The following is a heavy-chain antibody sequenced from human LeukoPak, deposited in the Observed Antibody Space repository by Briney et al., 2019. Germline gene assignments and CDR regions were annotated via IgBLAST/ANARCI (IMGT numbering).Heavy chain of an antibody. CDR1: GGSIISTIYY. D-gene: IGHD6-13*01. CDR3: ARDVIAAPGTSDY. CDR2: ISYSGSS. Sequence: SETLSLTCTVSGGSIISTIYYWGWIRQSPGKGLDWIGSISYSGSSFCKPSLKSRVTISVDTSKNQFSLKLSSVTAADTAVYYCARDVIAAPGTSDYWGQGALVTVSS. V-gene: IGHV4-39*07. J-gene: IGHJ4*02.